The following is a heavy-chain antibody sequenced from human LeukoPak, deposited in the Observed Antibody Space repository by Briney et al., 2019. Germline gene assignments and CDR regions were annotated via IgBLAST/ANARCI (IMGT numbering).Heavy chain of an antibody. CDR2: IYHGGST. Sequence: SGTLSLTCAVSGGSISSSNWWSWVRQPPGKGLEWIGEIYHGGSTNYNPSLKSRVTISVDKSKSQFSLKLSSVTAADTAVYYCATWVHSSGWYFDYWGQGTLVTVSS. CDR1: GGSISSSNW. V-gene: IGHV4-4*02. CDR3: ATWVHSSGWYFDY. D-gene: IGHD6-19*01. J-gene: IGHJ4*02.